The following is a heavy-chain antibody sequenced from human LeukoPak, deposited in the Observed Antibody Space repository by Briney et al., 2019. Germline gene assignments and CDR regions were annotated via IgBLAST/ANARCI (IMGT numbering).Heavy chain of an antibody. CDR2: IYTSGST. CDR3: ASGSSDYYYYMDV. V-gene: IGHV4-59*10. D-gene: IGHD1-26*01. CDR1: GGSFSGYY. J-gene: IGHJ6*03. Sequence: PSETLSLTCGVYGGSFSGYYWSWIRQPAGKGLEWIGRIYTSGSTNYNPSLKSRVTMSVDTSKNQFSLKLSSVTAADTAVYYCASGSSDYYYYMDVWGKGTTVTISS.